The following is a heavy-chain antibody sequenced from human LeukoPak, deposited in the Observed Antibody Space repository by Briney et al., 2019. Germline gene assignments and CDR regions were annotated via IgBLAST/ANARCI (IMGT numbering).Heavy chain of an antibody. D-gene: IGHD3-3*01. J-gene: IGHJ4*02. CDR1: AFTFSSYA. CDR2: IWYDGSNK. CDR3: AKGNTIFGVALDY. Sequence: GRSLSLSCAASAFTFSSYAMHWVRQAQGKGLEWVAVIWYDGSNKSYADSVKGRFTITRDNSKNTLYLQMSSVRAEDTAVYYCAKGNTIFGVALDYWGQGTLVTVPS. V-gene: IGHV3-33*06.